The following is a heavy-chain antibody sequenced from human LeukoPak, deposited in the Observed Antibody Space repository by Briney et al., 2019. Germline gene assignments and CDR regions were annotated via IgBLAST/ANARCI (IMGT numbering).Heavy chain of an antibody. CDR1: GFTFTSYW. CDR2: FYSGGST. Sequence: GGSLRLSCAASGFTFTSYWMSGVRQAPGKGLEGVSVFYSGGSTYYADSVKGRFTLSRDNYKSTLYLQAQSRRADDTALPYWAKGFSAYSGSSLDSWGQGTLVTVSS. D-gene: IGHD1-26*01. V-gene: IGHV3-53*01. J-gene: IGHJ4*02. CDR3: AKGFSAYSGSSLDS.